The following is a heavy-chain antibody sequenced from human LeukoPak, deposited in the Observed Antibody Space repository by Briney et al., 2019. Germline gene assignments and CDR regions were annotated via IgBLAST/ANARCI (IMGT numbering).Heavy chain of an antibody. D-gene: IGHD3-3*01. CDR2: ISYDGSNK. CDR1: GFTFSSYA. V-gene: IGHV3-30-3*01. Sequence: GGSLRLSCAASGFTFSSYAMHWVRQAPGKGLEWVAVISYDGSNKYYADSVKGRFTISRDNSKNTLYLQMKSMRAEDTAVYYCARDQAPYDFWSGYYGGYFDYWGQGTLVTVSS. CDR3: ARDQAPYDFWSGYYGGYFDY. J-gene: IGHJ4*02.